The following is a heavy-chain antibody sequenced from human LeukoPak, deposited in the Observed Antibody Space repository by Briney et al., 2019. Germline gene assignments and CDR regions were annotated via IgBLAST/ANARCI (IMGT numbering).Heavy chain of an antibody. D-gene: IGHD6-6*01. CDR1: GGSFSGYY. CDR2: INHSGST. Sequence: SETLSLTCAVYGGSFSGYYWSWIRQPPGKGLEWIGEINHSGSTNYNPSLKSRVTISVDTSKNQFPLKLSSVTAADTAVYYCARDGSIAARGWFDPWGQGTLVTVSS. J-gene: IGHJ5*02. CDR3: ARDGSIAARGWFDP. V-gene: IGHV4-34*01.